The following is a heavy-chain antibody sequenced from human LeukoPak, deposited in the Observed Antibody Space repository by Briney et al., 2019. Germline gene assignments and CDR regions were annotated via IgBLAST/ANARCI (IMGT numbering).Heavy chain of an antibody. CDR2: IYQSGGT. D-gene: IGHD6-13*01. CDR1: GASVSSYY. CDR3: ARRGMSSSWYGDAFDV. V-gene: IGHV4-59*02. Sequence: SETRSLTCSVSGASVSSYYWSWVRQAPGKGLEWIGQIYQSGGTNYNPSLEGRATISVDTSKKQFSLKLNSVIAADTAVYYCARRGMSSSWYGDAFDVWGHGTMVIVS. J-gene: IGHJ3*01.